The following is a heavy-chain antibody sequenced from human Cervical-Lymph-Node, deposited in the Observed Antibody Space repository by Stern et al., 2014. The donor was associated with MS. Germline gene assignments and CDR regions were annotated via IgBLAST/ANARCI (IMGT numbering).Heavy chain of an antibody. CDR3: ARMGVVAGAHWFDP. D-gene: IGHD6-19*01. J-gene: IGHJ5*02. V-gene: IGHV2-70*04. Sequence: ESGPALVRPTETLTLTCTLSGFSLTSTRMRVRWIRQPPGKALEWLARIDGDDDKFYSTSLNTRLSISKDNSKNQVVLKMSNMNPVDTGTYYCARMGVVAGAHWFDPWGQGTQVTVSS. CDR1: GFSLTSTRMR. CDR2: IDGDDDK.